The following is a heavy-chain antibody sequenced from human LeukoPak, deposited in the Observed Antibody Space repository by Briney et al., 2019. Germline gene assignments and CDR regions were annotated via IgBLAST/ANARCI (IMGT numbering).Heavy chain of an antibody. Sequence: SETLSPTGTVPVAPITVIIYYWGWIRHPPGKGLEWIGSIYYSGSTYYNPSLKSRVTISVDTSKNQFSLKLNSVTATDTAVYYCARHYGPWGQGTLVTVSS. CDR3: ARHYGP. V-gene: IGHV4-39*01. CDR1: VAPITVIIYY. D-gene: IGHD3-10*01. J-gene: IGHJ4*02. CDR2: IYYSGST.